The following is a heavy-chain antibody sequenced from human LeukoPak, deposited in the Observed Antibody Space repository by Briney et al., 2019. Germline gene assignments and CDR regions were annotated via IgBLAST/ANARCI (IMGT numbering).Heavy chain of an antibody. D-gene: IGHD1-26*01. CDR1: GFTVSSNY. CDR3: ARDRESGSYSGYYGMDV. Sequence: GGSLRLSCAASGFTVSSNYMSLVRQAPGKGLEWVSVIYSGGSTYYADSVKGRFTISRHNSKNTLYLQMNSLRAEDTAVYYCARDRESGSYSGYYGMDVWGQGTTVTVSS. V-gene: IGHV3-53*04. CDR2: IYSGGST. J-gene: IGHJ6*02.